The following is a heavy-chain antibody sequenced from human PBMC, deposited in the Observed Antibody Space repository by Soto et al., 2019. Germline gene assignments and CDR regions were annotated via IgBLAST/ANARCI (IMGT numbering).Heavy chain of an antibody. D-gene: IGHD3-22*01. Sequence: ASVKVSCKASGYTFTSYGISWVRQAPGQGLEWMGWISAYNGNTNYAQKLQGRVTMTTDTSTSTAYMELRSLRSDDTAVYYCARVRLKTPMCYYDSKDAFDISGQGTMLTVSS. J-gene: IGHJ3*02. V-gene: IGHV1-18*01. CDR2: ISAYNGNT. CDR1: GYTFTSYG. CDR3: ARVRLKTPMCYYDSKDAFDI.